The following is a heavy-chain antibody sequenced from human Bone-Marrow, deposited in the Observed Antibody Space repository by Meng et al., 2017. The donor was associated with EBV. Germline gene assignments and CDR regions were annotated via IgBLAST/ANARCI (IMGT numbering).Heavy chain of an antibody. CDR1: GATYSSYA. Sequence: VQLVQSAPGGKKLGSWVKGACKSSGATYSSYAISWVRQAPGQGPGWRGGLIPMFGAPNYAQKFQDRVTITADESTSTHYMDLTSLRSEDTAVYYCASESGRGYTPDYWGQGTLVTVSS. CDR3: ASESGRGYTPDY. CDR2: LIPMFGAP. J-gene: IGHJ4*02. V-gene: IGHV1-69*01. D-gene: IGHD5-12*01.